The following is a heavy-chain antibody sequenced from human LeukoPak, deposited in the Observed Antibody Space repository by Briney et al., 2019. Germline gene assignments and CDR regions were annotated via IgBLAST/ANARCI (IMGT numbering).Heavy chain of an antibody. CDR1: GFTFSSYS. J-gene: IGHJ3*02. Sequence: GGSLSLSCAASGFTFSSYSMNWVRQAPGKGLEWVSYISRSGSYIYYADSVKGRFTISRDNAKNSFHLQMDSLRAEDTAVYYCARDPSTLVVVGATRAFDIWGQGTMVTVSS. CDR2: ISRSGSYI. D-gene: IGHD2-15*01. CDR3: ARDPSTLVVVGATRAFDI. V-gene: IGHV3-21*01.